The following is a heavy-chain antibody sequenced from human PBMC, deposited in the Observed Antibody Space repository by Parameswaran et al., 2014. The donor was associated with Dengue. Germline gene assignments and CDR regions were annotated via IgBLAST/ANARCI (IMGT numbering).Heavy chain of an antibody. D-gene: IGHD3-10*01. J-gene: IGHJ5*02. CDR3: ARAGETWFGELLVVNWFDP. V-gene: IGHV4-38-2*02. CDR2: IYHSGST. Sequence: WIRQPPGKGLEWIGSIYHSGSTYYNPSLKSRVTISVDTSKNQFSLKLSSVTAADTAVYYCARAGETWFGELLVVNWFDPWGQGTLVTVSS.